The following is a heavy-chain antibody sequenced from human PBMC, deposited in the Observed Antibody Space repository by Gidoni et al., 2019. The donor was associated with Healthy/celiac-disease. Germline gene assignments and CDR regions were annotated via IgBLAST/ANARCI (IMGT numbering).Heavy chain of an antibody. Sequence: QVQLQQWGAGLLKPSETLSLTCAVHGGSFSGYYWSWIRQPPGKGLEWIGEINHSGSTNYNPSLKGRFTISVDTSKNQFSLKLSSVTSADTAVYYCARVYSSGWSRLYWYFDLWGRGTLVTVSS. CDR3: ARVYSSGWSRLYWYFDL. J-gene: IGHJ2*01. CDR2: INHSGST. V-gene: IGHV4-34*01. CDR1: GGSFSGYY. D-gene: IGHD6-19*01.